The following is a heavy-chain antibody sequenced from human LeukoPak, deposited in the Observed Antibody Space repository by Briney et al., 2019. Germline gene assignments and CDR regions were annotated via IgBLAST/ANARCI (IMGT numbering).Heavy chain of an antibody. CDR2: IYSGDST. D-gene: IGHD2/OR15-2a*01. V-gene: IGHV3-53*01. Sequence: GGSLRLSCAASVVSVSSNYMSWGRHAPGEGLERGSVIYSGDSTYNADSVKGRFTISRDSSKNTLYLQMNSLRAEDTAVYYCARFNSGPVSPFDIWGQGTMVTVSS. CDR1: VVSVSSNY. J-gene: IGHJ3*02. CDR3: ARFNSGPVSPFDI.